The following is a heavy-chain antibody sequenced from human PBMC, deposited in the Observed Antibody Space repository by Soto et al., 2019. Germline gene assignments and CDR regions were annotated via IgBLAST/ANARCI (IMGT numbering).Heavy chain of an antibody. D-gene: IGHD6-19*01. CDR1: GGTFSSYT. CDR3: ARDSGSSGWYVY. Sequence: GASVKVSCKASGGTFSSYTISWVRQAPGQRLEWMGWINAGNGNTKYSQKFQGRVTITRDTSASTAYMELSSLRSEDTAVYYCARDSGSSGWYVYWGQGILVTVSS. J-gene: IGHJ4*02. V-gene: IGHV1-3*01. CDR2: INAGNGNT.